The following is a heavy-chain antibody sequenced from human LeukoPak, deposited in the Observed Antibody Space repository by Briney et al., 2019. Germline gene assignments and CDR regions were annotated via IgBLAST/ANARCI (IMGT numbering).Heavy chain of an antibody. J-gene: IGHJ4*02. CDR2: INHSGST. V-gene: IGHV4-34*01. D-gene: IGHD2-2*01. Sequence: KPSETLSLTCTISGGSVSDYYWSWIRQPPGKGLEWIGEINHSGSTNYNPSLKSRVTISVDTSKDQFSLKLSSVTAADTAVYYCARRGLPHNFVVVPAAPDGRFDYWGQGTLVTVSS. CDR3: ARRGLPHNFVVVPAAPDGRFDY. CDR1: GGSVSDYY.